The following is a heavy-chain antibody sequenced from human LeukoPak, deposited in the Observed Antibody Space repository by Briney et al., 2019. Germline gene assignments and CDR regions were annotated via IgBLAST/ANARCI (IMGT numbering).Heavy chain of an antibody. CDR2: IYYSGST. CDR3: ARRGKVVPAAINYYYGMDV. V-gene: IGHV4-39*01. J-gene: IGHJ6*02. Sequence: KASETLSLTCTVSGGSISSSSYYWGWIRQPPGKGLEWIGSIYYSGSTYYNPSLKSRVTISVDMSKNQFSLKLSSVTAADTAVYYCARRGKVVPAAINYYYGMDVWGQGTTVTVSS. CDR1: GGSISSSSYY. D-gene: IGHD2-2*01.